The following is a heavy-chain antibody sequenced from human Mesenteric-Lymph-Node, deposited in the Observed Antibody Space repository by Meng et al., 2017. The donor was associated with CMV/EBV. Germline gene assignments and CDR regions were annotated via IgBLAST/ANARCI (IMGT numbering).Heavy chain of an antibody. CDR3: ASSEFPYGGNTCFDY. Sequence: SETLSLTCTVSGGSISNYFWSWIRQPPGKGLEWIGYIYYSGSTNYNPSLKSRVIISVDTSKNQFSLKLSSVTAADTAVYYCASSEFPYGGNTCFDYWGQGTLVTVSS. CDR1: GGSISNYF. V-gene: IGHV4-59*01. J-gene: IGHJ4*02. D-gene: IGHD4-23*01. CDR2: IYYSGST.